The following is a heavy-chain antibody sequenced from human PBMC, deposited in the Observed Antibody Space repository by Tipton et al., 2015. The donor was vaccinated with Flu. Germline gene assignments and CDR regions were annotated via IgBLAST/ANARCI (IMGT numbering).Heavy chain of an antibody. D-gene: IGHD2-15*01. J-gene: IGHJ4*02. V-gene: IGHV4-4*07. CDR3: ARIYCSGGNCYHFDY. CDR2: FYSSGTP. CDR1: GGSISGYY. Sequence: VKPSETLSLTCTVSGGSISGYYWNWLRQPAGEGLEWIGRFYSSGTPDYNPSLESRVTMSVDTSKNQFSLTLTSVTAADTAVYYCARIYCSGGNCYHFDYWGQGTLVTVSS.